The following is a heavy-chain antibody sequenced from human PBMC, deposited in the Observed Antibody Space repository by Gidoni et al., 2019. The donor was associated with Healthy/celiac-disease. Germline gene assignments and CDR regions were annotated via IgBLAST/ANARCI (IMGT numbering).Heavy chain of an antibody. Sequence: QVQLQQWGAGLLKPSETLSLTCAVSGGSFSGYYWSWIRQPPGKGLEWIGEINHSGSTNYHPSLKSRVTISVDTSKNQFSLKLSSVTAADTAVYYCARGRLGIVVKFWWFDPWGQGTLVTVSS. CDR3: ARGRLGIVVKFWWFDP. V-gene: IGHV4-34*01. CDR1: GGSFSGYY. D-gene: IGHD3-22*01. CDR2: INHSGST. J-gene: IGHJ5*02.